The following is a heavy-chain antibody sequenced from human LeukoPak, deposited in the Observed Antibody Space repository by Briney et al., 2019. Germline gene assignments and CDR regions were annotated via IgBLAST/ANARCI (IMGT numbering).Heavy chain of an antibody. J-gene: IGHJ4*02. Sequence: ASVKVSCKASGYTFTSYGISWVRQAPGQGLEWMGWINPNSGGTNYAQKFQGRVTMTRDTSISTAYMELSRLRSDDTAVYYCARAGYYDFWSGYDDYWGQGTLVTVSS. CDR3: ARAGYYDFWSGYDDY. D-gene: IGHD3-3*01. V-gene: IGHV1-2*02. CDR1: GYTFTSYG. CDR2: INPNSGGT.